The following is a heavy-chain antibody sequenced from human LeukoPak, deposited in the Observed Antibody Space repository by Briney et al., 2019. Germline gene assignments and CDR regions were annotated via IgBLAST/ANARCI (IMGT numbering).Heavy chain of an antibody. CDR2: IYYSGST. V-gene: IGHV4-39*06. Sequence: SSETLSLTCTVSGGSISSSSYYWGWIRQPPGKGLEWIGSIYYSGSTYYNPSLKSRVTISVDTSKNQFPLKLSSVTAADTAVYYCAREITMVRGVTTGQFDPWGQGTLVTVSS. J-gene: IGHJ5*02. CDR1: GGSISSSSYY. CDR3: AREITMVRGVTTGQFDP. D-gene: IGHD3-10*01.